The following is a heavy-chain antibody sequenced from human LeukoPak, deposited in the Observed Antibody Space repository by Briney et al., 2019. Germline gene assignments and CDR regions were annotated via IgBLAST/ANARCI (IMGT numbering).Heavy chain of an antibody. CDR3: AKALTDPGLNYYGSGSYDLDY. V-gene: IGHV3-23*01. D-gene: IGHD3-10*01. CDR2: ISGSGGST. J-gene: IGHJ4*02. CDR1: GFTFSSYA. Sequence: GGSLRLSCAASGFTFSSYAMSWVRQAPGKGLEWVSAISGSGGSTYYADSVKGRFTISRDNSKNTLYLQMNSLRAEDTAVYYCAKALTDPGLNYYGSGSYDLDYWGQGTLVTVSS.